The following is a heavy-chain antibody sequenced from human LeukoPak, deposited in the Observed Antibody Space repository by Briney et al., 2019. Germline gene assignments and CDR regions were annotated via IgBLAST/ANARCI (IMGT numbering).Heavy chain of an antibody. CDR2: IYYSGST. CDR3: ARGLRYYDILTGYYSGSDWFDP. CDR1: GGSISSSSYY. V-gene: IGHV4-39*07. J-gene: IGHJ5*02. Sequence: PSETLSLTCTVSGGSISSSSYYWGWIRQPPGKGLEWIGSIYYSGSTYYNPSLKSRVTISVDTSKNQFSLKLSSVTAADTAVYYCARGLRYYDILTGYYSGSDWFDPWGQGTLVTVSS. D-gene: IGHD3-9*01.